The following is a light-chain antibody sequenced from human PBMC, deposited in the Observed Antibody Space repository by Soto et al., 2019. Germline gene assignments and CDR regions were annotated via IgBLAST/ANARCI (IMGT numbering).Light chain of an antibody. Sequence: EIVLTQSPCTLSFSPLERSTLSCRASQTINSVYLAWFQQKPGQSPRLLIYNIIARATGVPDRISGSGSGTDFTLTISRLEPEDFAMYYCQLYGASPTFGGGTKVDIK. J-gene: IGKJ4*01. CDR2: NII. CDR1: QTINSVY. V-gene: IGKV3-20*01. CDR3: QLYGASPT.